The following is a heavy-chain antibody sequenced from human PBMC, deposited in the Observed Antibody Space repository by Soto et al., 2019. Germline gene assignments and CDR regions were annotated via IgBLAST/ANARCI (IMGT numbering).Heavy chain of an antibody. CDR1: GFTFSSYA. CDR3: AKQLRGSLWYFDY. J-gene: IGHJ4*02. Sequence: EVQLLESGGGLVQPGGSLRLSCAASGFTFSSYAMSWVRQAPGKGLEWVSAISGSGGSTYYADSVKGLFTISRDNSKNTLHLEMNCLRAEETAVYYCAKQLRGSLWYFDYWGQGTLVTVSS. CDR2: ISGSGGST. V-gene: IGHV3-23*01. D-gene: IGHD2-15*01.